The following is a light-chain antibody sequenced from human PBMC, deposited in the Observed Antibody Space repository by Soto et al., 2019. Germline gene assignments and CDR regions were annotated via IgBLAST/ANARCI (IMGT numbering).Light chain of an antibody. J-gene: IGLJ3*02. CDR2: VGTGGIVA. CDR3: GADHGSGSNFVSNWV. Sequence: QLVLTQPPSASASLGASVTLTCTLSSGYSKYKVDWYQRRPGKGPRFVMRVGTGGIVASKGDGIPDRFSVLGSGLNRYLTIKNIQEEDESDYHCGADHGSGSNFVSNWVFGGGTKLTVL. V-gene: IGLV9-49*01. CDR1: SGYSKYK.